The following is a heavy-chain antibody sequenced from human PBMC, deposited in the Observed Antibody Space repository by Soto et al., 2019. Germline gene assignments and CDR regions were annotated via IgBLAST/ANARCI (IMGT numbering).Heavy chain of an antibody. CDR3: ARGYSSGWSYYYGMDV. CDR1: GGSISSYY. Sequence: SSETLSLTCTVSGGSISSYYWSWIRQPPGKGLEWIGYIYYSGSTNYNPSLKSRVTISVDTSKNQFSLKLSSVTAADTAVYYCARGYSSGWSYYYGMDVWGQGTTVTVSS. V-gene: IGHV4-59*01. CDR2: IYYSGST. D-gene: IGHD6-19*01. J-gene: IGHJ6*02.